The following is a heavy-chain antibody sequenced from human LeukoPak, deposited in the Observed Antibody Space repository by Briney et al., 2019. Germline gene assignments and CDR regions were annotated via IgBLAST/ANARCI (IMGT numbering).Heavy chain of an antibody. D-gene: IGHD5-12*01. CDR1: GYTFTSYA. Sequence: ASVKVSCKASGYTFTSYAVHWVCQAPGQRLEWMGWINAGNGNTKYSQKFQGRVTITRDTSASTAYMELSSLRSEDTAVYYCARDSQDISGLDPWGQGTLVTVSS. V-gene: IGHV1-3*01. CDR3: ARDSQDISGLDP. CDR2: INAGNGNT. J-gene: IGHJ5*02.